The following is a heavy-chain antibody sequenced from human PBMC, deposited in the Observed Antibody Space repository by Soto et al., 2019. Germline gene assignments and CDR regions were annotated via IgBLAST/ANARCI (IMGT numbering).Heavy chain of an antibody. CDR1: GGSISSYY. Sequence: SETLSLTCTVSGGSISSYYWSWIRQPPGKGLEWIGYIYYSGSTNYNPSLKSRVTISVDTSKNQFSLKLSSVTAADTAVYYCARDFRGAVAGVSVYYYGMDVWGQGTTVTVSS. V-gene: IGHV4-59*01. D-gene: IGHD6-19*01. CDR2: IYYSGST. J-gene: IGHJ6*02. CDR3: ARDFRGAVAGVSVYYYGMDV.